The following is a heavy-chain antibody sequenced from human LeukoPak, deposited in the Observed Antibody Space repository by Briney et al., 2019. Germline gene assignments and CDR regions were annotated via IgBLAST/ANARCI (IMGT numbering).Heavy chain of an antibody. V-gene: IGHV1-69*05. CDR2: IIPIFGTA. J-gene: IGHJ5*02. Sequence: GSSVKVSCKASGGTFSSYAISWVRQAPGQGLEWMGRIIPIFGTANYAQKFQGRVTITTDESTSTAYMELSSLRSEDTAVYYCARDIMNDYCDVIRFDPWGQGTLVTVSS. D-gene: IGHD4-17*01. CDR1: GGTFSSYA. CDR3: ARDIMNDYCDVIRFDP.